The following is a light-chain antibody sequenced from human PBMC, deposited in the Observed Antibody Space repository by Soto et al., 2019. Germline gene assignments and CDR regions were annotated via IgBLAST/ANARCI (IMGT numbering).Light chain of an antibody. Sequence: EIVLTQSPGTLSLSPGERATLSCRASQSVSSSYLAWYQQKPGQAPRLLIYGASSRATGIPERFSGSGSGTEFTLNISRLKPEDMAVYNWQQDSSSLSWPFGQGTMVEVK. V-gene: IGKV3-20*01. CDR1: QSVSSSY. J-gene: IGKJ1*01. CDR2: GAS. CDR3: QQDSSSLSWP.